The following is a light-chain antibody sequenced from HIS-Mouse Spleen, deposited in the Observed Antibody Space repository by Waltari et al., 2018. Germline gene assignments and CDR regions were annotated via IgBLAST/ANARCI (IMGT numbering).Light chain of an antibody. Sequence: SYELTQPPSVSVSPGQTARITCSGDALPKQYAYWYQQKPGQATVLVISKDSERPSGIPGRFSGSSSGTTVTLTISGVQAEDEADYYCQSADSSGTYVVFGGGTKLTVL. CDR1: ALPKQY. V-gene: IGLV3-25*03. CDR2: KDS. J-gene: IGLJ2*01. CDR3: QSADSSGTYVV.